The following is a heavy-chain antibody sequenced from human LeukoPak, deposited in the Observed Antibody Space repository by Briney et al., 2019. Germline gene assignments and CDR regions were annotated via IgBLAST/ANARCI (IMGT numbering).Heavy chain of an antibody. CDR3: ARVVRGVVTSNWFDP. Sequence: PSETLSLTCTVSGDSLNTYYWTWLRQTPGKELEWLGFVASSGTSNYNPSLKSRVSISIDTSKNQFSLALTSVTPADTAVYYCARVVRGVVTSNWFDPWGQGTLVSVSS. CDR1: GDSLNTYY. CDR2: VASSGTS. V-gene: IGHV4-59*01. J-gene: IGHJ5*02. D-gene: IGHD2-21*02.